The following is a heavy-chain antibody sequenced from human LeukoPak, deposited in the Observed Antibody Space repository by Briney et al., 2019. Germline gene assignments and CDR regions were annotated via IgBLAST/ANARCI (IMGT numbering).Heavy chain of an antibody. D-gene: IGHD3-22*01. CDR1: GHTFTGYY. CDR3: ASKWVTYYYNSSYYHYPTDVFDI. V-gene: IGHV1-2*02. J-gene: IGHJ3*02. Sequence: ASVKVSCKASGHTFTGYYMHWVRQAPGQGLEWMGWINANSGGTNYAQKFQGRVTMTRDTSISTAYMELSRLRSDDTAVYYCASKWVTYYYNSSYYHYPTDVFDIWGQGTMVTVSS. CDR2: INANSGGT.